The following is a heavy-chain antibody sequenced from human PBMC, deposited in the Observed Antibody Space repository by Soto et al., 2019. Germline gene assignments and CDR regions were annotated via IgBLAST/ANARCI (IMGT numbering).Heavy chain of an antibody. J-gene: IGHJ4*02. V-gene: IGHV3-7*03. CDR1: GFTFKSYW. CDR3: AKDPSTGAPDF. CDR2: INQDGSEK. Sequence: GGSLRLSCAASGFTFKSYWMSWLRQAPGKGLEWVANINQDGSEKYYEDSVKGRFSISRDNAKNSLYLHMNSPRADDAAVYYCAKDPSTGAPDFWGQGALVTVSS. D-gene: IGHD2-8*02.